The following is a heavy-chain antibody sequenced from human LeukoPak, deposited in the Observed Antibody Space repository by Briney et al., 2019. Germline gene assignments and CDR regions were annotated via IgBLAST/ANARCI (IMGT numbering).Heavy chain of an antibody. CDR3: ARGSTGFDY. D-gene: IGHD3-9*01. CDR1: GFTFSSYA. CDR2: ISYDGSNK. V-gene: IGHV3-30-3*01. Sequence: GGSLRLSCAASGFTFSSYAMHWVRQAPGKGLEWVAVISYDGSNKYYADSVKGRFTISRDNSKNTLYLQMNSLRAEDTAVYYCARGSTGFDYGGQGTLVTVSA. J-gene: IGHJ4*02.